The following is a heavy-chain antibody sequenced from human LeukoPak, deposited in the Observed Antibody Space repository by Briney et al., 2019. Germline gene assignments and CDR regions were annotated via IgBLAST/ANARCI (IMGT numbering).Heavy chain of an antibody. V-gene: IGHV4-34*01. J-gene: IGHJ4*02. D-gene: IGHD6-13*01. CDR2: IYYSGST. Sequence: SETLSLTCAVYGGSFSGYYWSWIRQPPGKGLEWIGSIYYSGSTYYNPSLKSRVTISVDTSKNQFSLKLSSVTAADTAVYYCATLPTSSSWPLFDYWGQGTLVTVSS. CDR1: GGSFSGYY. CDR3: ATLPTSSSWPLFDY.